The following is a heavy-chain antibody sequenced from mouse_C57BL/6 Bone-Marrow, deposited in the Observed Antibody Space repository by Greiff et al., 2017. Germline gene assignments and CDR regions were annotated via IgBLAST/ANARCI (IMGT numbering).Heavy chain of an antibody. CDR2: IDPETGGT. J-gene: IGHJ3*01. Sequence: QVQLQQSGAELVRPGASVTLSCKASGYTFTDYEMHWVKQTPVHGLEWIGAIDPETGGTAYNQKFKGKAILTADKSSSTAYMELRSLTSEDSAVYYCTRSADGWGFADWGQGTLVTVSA. CDR1: GYTFTDYE. D-gene: IGHD2-3*01. V-gene: IGHV1-15*01. CDR3: TRSADGWGFAD.